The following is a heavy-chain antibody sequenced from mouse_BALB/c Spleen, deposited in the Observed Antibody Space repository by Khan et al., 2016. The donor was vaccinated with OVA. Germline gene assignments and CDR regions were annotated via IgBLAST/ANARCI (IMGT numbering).Heavy chain of an antibody. D-gene: IGHD4-1*01. V-gene: IGHV5-6*01. CDR2: IRSAGDYT. CDR3: ASHLTGSFAY. Sequence: EVQLVESGGDLVRPGGSLKLSCSASGFTFSTYSMSWVRQTPDKRLEWVATIRSAGDYTFFPDSVTGRFTISRDNARNTLYRQMSSLWSEDTAIYYCASHLTGSFAYWGQGTLVTVSA. J-gene: IGHJ3*01. CDR1: GFTFSTYS.